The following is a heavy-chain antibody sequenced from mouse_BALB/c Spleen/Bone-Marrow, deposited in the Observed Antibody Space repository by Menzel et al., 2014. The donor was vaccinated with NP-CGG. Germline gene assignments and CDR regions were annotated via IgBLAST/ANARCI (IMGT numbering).Heavy chain of an antibody. CDR1: GYTFTSYW. V-gene: IGHV1S132*01. Sequence: QVQLKHSGAELVKPGTSVKLSCKTSGYTFTSYWIQWVKQRPGQGLGWIGEIFPGTDTTYYNEKFKGKATLTIDTSSSTDYMHLNSLTSEDSAVYFCSSGPLYAMDYWGQGTSVTVSS. CDR2: IFPGTDTT. J-gene: IGHJ4*01. CDR3: SSGPLYAMDY.